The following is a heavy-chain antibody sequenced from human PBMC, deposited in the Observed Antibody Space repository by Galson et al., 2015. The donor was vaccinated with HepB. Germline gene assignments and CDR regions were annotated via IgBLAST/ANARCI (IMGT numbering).Heavy chain of an antibody. CDR2: INPSGGGT. J-gene: IGHJ4*02. D-gene: IGHD1-26*01. CDR3: SGGPQAFDY. V-gene: IGHV1-46*01. Sequence: SVKVSCKASGYSFTSYYIHWVRQAPGQGLEWMGVINPSGGGTWYAQKFQGRVTMTKDTPTSTLYMELSRLKSGDTAVYYCSGGPQAFDYWGQGTLVTVTS. CDR1: GYSFTSYY.